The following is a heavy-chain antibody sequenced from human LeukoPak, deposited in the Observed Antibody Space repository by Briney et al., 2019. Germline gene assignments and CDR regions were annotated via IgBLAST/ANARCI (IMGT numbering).Heavy chain of an antibody. Sequence: GGSLRLSCVASGFTFSNYAMSWIRQAPGKGLEWVSAITGSGGITYYADSVKGRFTISRDNSKNTLYLQMNSLRAEDTAVYYCAKWGDYDVLTGYYDPDYWGQGTLVTVSS. CDR1: GFTFSNYA. CDR3: AKWGDYDVLTGYYDPDY. CDR2: ITGSGGIT. V-gene: IGHV3-23*01. J-gene: IGHJ4*02. D-gene: IGHD3-9*01.